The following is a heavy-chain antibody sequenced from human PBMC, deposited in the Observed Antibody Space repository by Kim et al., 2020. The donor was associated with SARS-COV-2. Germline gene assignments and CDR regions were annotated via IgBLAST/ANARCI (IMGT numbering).Heavy chain of an antibody. V-gene: IGHV4-39*02. D-gene: IGHD3-22*01. CDR1: GDSIRNNDYY. CDR2: IHYSGNT. J-gene: IGHJ1*01. CDR3: ATCSYDSSRFYIKYFQH. Sequence: PSETLSLTCTVSGDSIRNNDYYWGWIRQSPGKGLEWIGYIHYSGNTYYNSSVESRATISIDTSKNHFSLRLSSVTAADTAFYYCATCSYDSSRFYIKYFQHWGRGSLVTVSS.